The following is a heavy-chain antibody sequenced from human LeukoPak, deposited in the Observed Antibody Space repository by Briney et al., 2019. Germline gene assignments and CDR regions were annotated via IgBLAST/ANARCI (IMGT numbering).Heavy chain of an antibody. CDR3: ARGFLVDTAMIN. V-gene: IGHV3-33*01. J-gene: IGHJ4*02. CDR1: GFTFSSYG. Sequence: PGGSLRLSCAASGFTFSSYGMHWVRQAPGKGLEWVAVIWYDGSNKYYADSVKGRFTISRDNSKNTLYLQMNSLRAEDTAVYYCARGFLVDTAMINWGQGTLVTVSS. D-gene: IGHD5-18*01. CDR2: IWYDGSNK.